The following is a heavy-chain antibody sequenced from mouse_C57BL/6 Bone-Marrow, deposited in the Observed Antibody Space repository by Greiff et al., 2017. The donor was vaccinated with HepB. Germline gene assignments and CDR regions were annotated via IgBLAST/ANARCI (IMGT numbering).Heavy chain of an antibody. CDR3: ARFPYYYGSSYWYFDV. CDR1: GYAFTNYL. Sequence: VQLQQSGAELVRPGTSVKVSCKASGYAFTNYLIEWVKQRPGQGLEWIGAINPGSGGTNYNEKFKGKATLTADKSSSTAYMQLSSLTSEDSAVYFCARFPYYYGSSYWYFDVWGTGTTVTVSS. V-gene: IGHV1-54*01. CDR2: INPGSGGT. D-gene: IGHD1-1*01. J-gene: IGHJ1*03.